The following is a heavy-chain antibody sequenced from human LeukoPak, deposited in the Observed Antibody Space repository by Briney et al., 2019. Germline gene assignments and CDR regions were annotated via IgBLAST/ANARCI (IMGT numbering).Heavy chain of an antibody. CDR1: GFTFSSYS. J-gene: IGHJ4*02. Sequence: GGSLRLSCAASGFTFSSYSMNCVRQAPGKGPEWVSYISTSSSTIYYADSVKGRFTVSRDNAENSLYLQMNSLRDEDTAVYYCARDYYNSSGYYDGGHWGQGTLVTVSS. CDR3: ARDYYNSSGYYDGGH. D-gene: IGHD3-22*01. CDR2: ISTSSSTI. V-gene: IGHV3-48*02.